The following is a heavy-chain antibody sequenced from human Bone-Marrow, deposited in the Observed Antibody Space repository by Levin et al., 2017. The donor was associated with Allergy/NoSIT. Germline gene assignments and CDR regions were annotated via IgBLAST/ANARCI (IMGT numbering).Heavy chain of an antibody. CDR1: GFTFSSFE. Sequence: GGSLRLSCVASGFTFSSFEMNWVRQAPGKGLEWLSSISSIGSNKEYAHSVRGRFSISRDNAENSLYLQMDSLRDDDTAIYYCARHLDYCSGGTCYTPWLSNQYYFDYWGHGTLVTVSS. CDR3: ARHLDYCSGGTCYTPWLSNQYYFDY. D-gene: IGHD2-15*01. V-gene: IGHV3-48*03. CDR2: ISSIGSNK. J-gene: IGHJ4*01.